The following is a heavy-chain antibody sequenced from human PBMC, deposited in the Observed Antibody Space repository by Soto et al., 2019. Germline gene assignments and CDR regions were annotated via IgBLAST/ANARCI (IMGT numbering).Heavy chain of an antibody. CDR3: ARASGGTNGESFDY. V-gene: IGHV1-69*01. D-gene: IGHD2-8*01. CDR2: IIPIFGTA. J-gene: IGHJ4*02. Sequence: QVPLVQSGAEVRKPGSSVKVSCKASGGTFSRHAISWVRQAPGQGLEWMGGIIPIFGTANHAQKFQGRVTIIADESTSTVYMELSSLRSEDTAMYFCARASGGTNGESFDYWGQGTLVTVSS. CDR1: GGTFSRHA.